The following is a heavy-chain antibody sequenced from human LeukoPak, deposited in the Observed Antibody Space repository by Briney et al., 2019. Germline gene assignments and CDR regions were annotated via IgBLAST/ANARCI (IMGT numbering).Heavy chain of an antibody. CDR2: IIPIFGTA. CDR3: ARSPNYCSSTSCYPHYFDY. J-gene: IGHJ4*02. V-gene: IGHV1-69*06. CDR1: GGTFSNYA. Sequence: ASVKVSCKASGGTFSNYAISWVRQAPGQGLEWMGGIIPIFGTANYAQKFQGRVTITADTSTSTAYMEVSSLRSEDTAVYYCARSPNYCSSTSCYPHYFDYWGQGTPVTVSS. D-gene: IGHD2-2*01.